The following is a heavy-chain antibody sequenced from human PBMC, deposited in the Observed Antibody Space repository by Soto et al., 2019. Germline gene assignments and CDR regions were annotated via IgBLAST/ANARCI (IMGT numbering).Heavy chain of an antibody. CDR2: IYYSGST. J-gene: IGHJ3*02. V-gene: IGHV4-59*08. D-gene: IGHD5-12*01. Sequence: PSETLSLTCTVSGGSISSYYWSWIRQPPGKGLEWIGYIYYSGSTNYNPSHKSRDTISVDTSKNQFSLKLSSVTAADTAVYYCTGGGQDGYIGDVFIIWGKGKRFTVSS. CDR1: GGSISSYY. CDR3: TGGGQDGYIGDVFII.